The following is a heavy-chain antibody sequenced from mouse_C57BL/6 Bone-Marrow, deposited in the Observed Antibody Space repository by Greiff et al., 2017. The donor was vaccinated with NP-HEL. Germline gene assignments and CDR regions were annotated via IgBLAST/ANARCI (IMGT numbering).Heavy chain of an antibody. V-gene: IGHV1-56*01. J-gene: IGHJ3*01. D-gene: IGHD2-3*01. CDR2: IFPGSGST. CDR3: ASNLRWLLFY. Sequence: QVQLQQSGPELVRPGASVKISCKAPGYTFTSHWMQWVRQRPGQGLEWIGEIFPGSGSTHYNEKFKGKATLTVDTSSSTAYKQLSSLTSEDSAVYVCASNLRWLLFYWGQGTLVTVSA. CDR1: GYTFTSHW.